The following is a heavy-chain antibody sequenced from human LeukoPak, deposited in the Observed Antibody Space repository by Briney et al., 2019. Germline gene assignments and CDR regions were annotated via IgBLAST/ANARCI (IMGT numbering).Heavy chain of an antibody. CDR1: GFNFRDYS. D-gene: IGHD6-6*01. V-gene: IGHV3-21*01. CDR2: ISGTSSYM. Sequence: GGSLRLSCVAYGFNFRDYSMNWVRQAPGKGLDWVSGISGTSSYMYYGDSVKGRFTVSRDNAKNSLYLQMNSLRAEDTAVYYCASGIAARPDWFDPWGQGTRVTVSS. CDR3: ASGIAARPDWFDP. J-gene: IGHJ5*02.